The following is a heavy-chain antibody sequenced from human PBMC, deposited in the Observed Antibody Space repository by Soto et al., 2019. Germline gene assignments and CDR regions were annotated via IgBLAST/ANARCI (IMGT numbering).Heavy chain of an antibody. CDR2: ISAYNGNK. V-gene: IGHV1-18*01. CDR1: GYTFTSYG. D-gene: IGHD3-10*01. Sequence: ASVKVSCKASGYTFTSYGISWVRQAPGQGLEWMGWISAYNGNKKYAQKLQGRVTMTTDTSTSTAYMELRSLRSDDTAVYYCASGWFGEFVYYFDYWGQGTLVTVSS. CDR3: ASGWFGEFVYYFDY. J-gene: IGHJ4*02.